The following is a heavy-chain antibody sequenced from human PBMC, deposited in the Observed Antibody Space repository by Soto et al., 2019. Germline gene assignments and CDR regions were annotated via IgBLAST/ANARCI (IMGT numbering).Heavy chain of an antibody. CDR2: IHYSGST. CDR3: AAHDSGGYYAEY. V-gene: IGHV4-39*01. J-gene: IGHJ4*02. Sequence: SETLSLTCTVSGDSVTISDYYWGWIRQPPGKGLEWIGSIHYSGSTYYNPSLESRVTISGDTSKKQFSLKLTSVTAADAAVYYCAAHDSGGYYAEYWGQGTLVTVSS. CDR1: GDSVTISDYY. D-gene: IGHD3-22*01.